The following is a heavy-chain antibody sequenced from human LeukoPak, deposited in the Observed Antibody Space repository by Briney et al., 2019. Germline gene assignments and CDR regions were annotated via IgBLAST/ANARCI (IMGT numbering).Heavy chain of an antibody. D-gene: IGHD3-22*01. CDR2: IRSNSDGGTI. Sequence: PGGSLRLSCATSGFTFSNAWMNWVRQAPGKGLEWVGRIRSNSDGGTIDYAAPVKGRFTLSRDDSKTTLYLQMNSLQTVDTAVYYCATDFYDSTWGQGTLVTVSS. V-gene: IGHV3-15*07. CDR1: GFTFSNAW. CDR3: ATDFYDST. J-gene: IGHJ5*02.